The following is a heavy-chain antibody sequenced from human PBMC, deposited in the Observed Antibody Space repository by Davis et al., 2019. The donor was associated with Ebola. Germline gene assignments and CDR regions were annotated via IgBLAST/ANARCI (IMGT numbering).Heavy chain of an antibody. CDR3: AKDYSTRNFDWLVYYYYGMDV. V-gene: IGHV3-23*01. CDR2: ISGSGGST. Sequence: GESLKISCAASGFTFSNYAMSWVRQAPGKGLEWVSGISGSGGSTYYADSVKGRFTISRDNSKNTLYLQMNSLRAEDTAVYYCAKDYSTRNFDWLVYYYYGMDVWGQGTTVTVSS. J-gene: IGHJ6*02. CDR1: GFTFSNYA. D-gene: IGHD3-9*01.